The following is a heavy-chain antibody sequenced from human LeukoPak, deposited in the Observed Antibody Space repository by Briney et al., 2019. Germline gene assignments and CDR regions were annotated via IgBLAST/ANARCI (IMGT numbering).Heavy chain of an antibody. D-gene: IGHD3-22*01. Sequence: GGSLRLSCAASGFSMSVYWMSWVRQAPGKGLEWVGNIKQDGSERNYVDSVKGRFTISRDNAKKSLYLQMNSLRAEDTAVYYCARDWGAYYHFFDYWGQGTLGTVSS. V-gene: IGHV3-7*01. CDR2: IKQDGSER. CDR3: ARDWGAYYHFFDY. J-gene: IGHJ4*02. CDR1: GFSMSVYW.